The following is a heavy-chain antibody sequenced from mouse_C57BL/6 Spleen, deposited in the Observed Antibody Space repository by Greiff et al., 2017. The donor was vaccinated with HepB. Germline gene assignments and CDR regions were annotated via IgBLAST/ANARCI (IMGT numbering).Heavy chain of an antibody. CDR2: IYPGSGST. CDR3: ARSGSIYDGYSPFAY. D-gene: IGHD2-3*01. J-gene: IGHJ3*01. V-gene: IGHV1-55*01. CDR1: GYTFTSYW. Sequence: QVQLKQPGAELVKPGASVKMSCKASGYTFTSYWITWVKQRPGQGLEWIGDIYPGSGSTNYNEKFKSKATLTVDTSSSTAYMQLSSLTSEDSAVYYCARSGSIYDGYSPFAYWGQGTLVTVSA.